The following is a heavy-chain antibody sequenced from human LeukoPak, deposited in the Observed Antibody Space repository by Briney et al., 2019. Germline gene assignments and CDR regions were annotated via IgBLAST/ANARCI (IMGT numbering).Heavy chain of an antibody. D-gene: IGHD6-19*01. J-gene: IGHJ6*02. Sequence: PSVTLSLTCAVSGGSISSNNWWSWVRQPPGKGLEWIGEIYHSGSTNYNPSLKSRVTISVDKSKNLFSLKLSSVTAADSAVYYCAKRAEAVAGYYGMDVWGQGTTVAVSS. CDR2: IYHSGST. CDR1: GGSISSNNW. V-gene: IGHV4-4*02. CDR3: AKRAEAVAGYYGMDV.